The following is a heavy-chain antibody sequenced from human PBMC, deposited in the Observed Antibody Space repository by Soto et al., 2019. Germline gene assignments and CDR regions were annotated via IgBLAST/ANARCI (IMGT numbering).Heavy chain of an antibody. J-gene: IGHJ6*02. D-gene: IGHD6-13*01. Sequence: ASVKVSCKASGYTFTSYGISWVRQAPGQGLEWMGWISAYNGNTNYAQKLQGRVTMTTDTSTSTAYMELRSLRSDDTAVYYCARDRSSSWYGRYYYYYYGMDVWRQRTTVTVSS. CDR3: ARDRSSSWYGRYYYYYYGMDV. V-gene: IGHV1-18*01. CDR1: GYTFTSYG. CDR2: ISAYNGNT.